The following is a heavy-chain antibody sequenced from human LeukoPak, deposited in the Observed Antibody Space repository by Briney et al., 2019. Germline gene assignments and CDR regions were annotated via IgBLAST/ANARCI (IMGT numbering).Heavy chain of an antibody. CDR2: ISYDGSNK. J-gene: IGHJ4*02. D-gene: IGHD6-13*01. Sequence: GGSLRLSCAASGFTFSSYAMHWVRQAPGKGPGWVAVISYDGSNKYYADSVKGRFTISRDNSKNTLYLQMNSLRAEDTAVYYCARDGAYSSSWYEAPVYFDYWGQGTLVTVSS. CDR3: ARDGAYSSSWYEAPVYFDY. CDR1: GFTFSSYA. V-gene: IGHV3-30-3*01.